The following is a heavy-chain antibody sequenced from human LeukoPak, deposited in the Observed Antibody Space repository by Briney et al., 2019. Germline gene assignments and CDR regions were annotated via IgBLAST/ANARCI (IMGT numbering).Heavy chain of an antibody. V-gene: IGHV3-23*01. Sequence: GGSLRLSCATSGFIFDHFGMNWVRQVPGKGLEWVSAISESGSGTYYADSVKGRFTISRDNSKNTLYLQMNSLRVDDTALYYCAKGVFGVNRAFDYWGQGTLVTVSS. CDR2: ISESGSGT. CDR1: GFIFDHFG. J-gene: IGHJ4*02. CDR3: AKGVFGVNRAFDY. D-gene: IGHD3-3*01.